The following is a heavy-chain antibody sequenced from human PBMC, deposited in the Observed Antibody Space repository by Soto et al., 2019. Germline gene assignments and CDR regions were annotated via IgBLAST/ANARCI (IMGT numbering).Heavy chain of an antibody. Sequence: QVQLVQSGAEVKKPGASVKVSCKASGYTFTSYDINWVRQATGQGLEWMGWMNPNSGNTGYAQKFQGRVTMTRNTSISTAYMELSSMRSEDTAVYYCARERNSGSYPYPDYWGQGNLVTVSS. CDR2: MNPNSGNT. J-gene: IGHJ4*02. CDR3: ARERNSGSYPYPDY. CDR1: GYTFTSYD. D-gene: IGHD3-10*01. V-gene: IGHV1-8*01.